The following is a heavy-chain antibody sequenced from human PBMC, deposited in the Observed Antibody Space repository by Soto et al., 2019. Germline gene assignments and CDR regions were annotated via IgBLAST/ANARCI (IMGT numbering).Heavy chain of an antibody. CDR3: ADEWTTVPSPFDY. CDR1: GCTFSSYA. D-gene: IGHD4-17*01. Sequence: EVQLLESGGGLVQPGGSLRLSCAASGCTFSSYAMSWVRQAPGKWLEWVSAISGSGGSTYYADSVKCRFTISRYNSKNTLYLQMNSLRAEDTAVYYCADEWTTVPSPFDYWGQGTLVTVSS. CDR2: ISGSGGST. J-gene: IGHJ4*02. V-gene: IGHV3-23*01.